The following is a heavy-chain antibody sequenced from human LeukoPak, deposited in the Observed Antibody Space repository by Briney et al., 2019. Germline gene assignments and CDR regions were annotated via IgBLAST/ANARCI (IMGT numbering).Heavy chain of an antibody. CDR2: SYHSGST. V-gene: IGHV4-30-2*06. CDR1: GAALSSGGYS. CDR3: ARGGQLRYNDYVLGS. J-gene: IGHJ5*02. Sequence: SETLSLTCAVSGAALSSGGYSWTWIRQSPGKGLEWIGFSYHSGSTYYSPSLKSRVTISVDLSKNQFSLKLSSVTAADTAVYYCARGGQLRYNDYVLGSWGQGTLVTVSS. D-gene: IGHD3-16*01.